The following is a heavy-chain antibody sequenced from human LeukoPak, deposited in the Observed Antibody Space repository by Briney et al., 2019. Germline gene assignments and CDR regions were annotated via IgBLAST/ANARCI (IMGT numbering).Heavy chain of an antibody. CDR2: IYYSGST. CDR3: VASYGYYYFDY. D-gene: IGHD5-18*01. J-gene: IGHJ4*02. CDR1: GGSISSYY. V-gene: IGHV4-59*08. Sequence: SETLSLTCTVSGGSISSYYWSWIRQPPGKGLEWIGYIYYSGSTNYNPSLKSRVTISVDTSKNQFSLKLSSVTAADTAVNYCVASYGYYYFDYWGQGTLVTVSS.